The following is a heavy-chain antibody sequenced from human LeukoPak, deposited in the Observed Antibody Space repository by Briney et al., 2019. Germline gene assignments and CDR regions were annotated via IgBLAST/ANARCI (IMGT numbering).Heavy chain of an antibody. CDR2: IRYDGSNK. CDR1: GFTFSTYG. D-gene: IGHD3-16*01. CDR3: VTKLYVGHTHAFDI. V-gene: IGHV3-30*02. Sequence: GGSLRLSCGASGFTFSTYGMHWVRQAPGKGLEWVAMIRYDGSNKYYADSVKGRFTISRDNSKNTMYLQMDSLRAEDTALYYCVTKLYVGHTHAFDIWGQGTMVTVSP. J-gene: IGHJ3*02.